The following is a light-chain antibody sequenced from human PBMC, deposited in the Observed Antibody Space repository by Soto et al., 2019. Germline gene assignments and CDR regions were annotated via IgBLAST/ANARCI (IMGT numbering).Light chain of an antibody. Sequence: QSVLTQPPSASGSPGQSVTISCTGTSSDVGGYNYVSWYQQHPGKAPKLMIYEVSKRPSGVPDRFSGSKSGNTASLTVSGLQAEDEADYYCSSYAGSHNLYVFVTGTKVTVL. CDR3: SSYAGSHNLYV. J-gene: IGLJ1*01. CDR2: EVS. V-gene: IGLV2-8*01. CDR1: SSDVGGYNY.